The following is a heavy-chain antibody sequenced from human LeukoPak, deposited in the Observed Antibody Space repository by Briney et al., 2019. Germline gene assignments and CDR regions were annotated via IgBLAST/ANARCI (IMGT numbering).Heavy chain of an antibody. CDR3: ARVSATAMVFDY. Sequence: GGSLRPSCAASGFTFSSYSMNWVRQAPGKGLEWVSSISSSSSYIYYADSVKGRFTISRDNAKNSLYLQMNSLRAEDTAVYYCARVSATAMVFDYWGQGTLVTVSS. D-gene: IGHD2-2*01. J-gene: IGHJ4*02. CDR1: GFTFSSYS. V-gene: IGHV3-21*01. CDR2: ISSSSSYI.